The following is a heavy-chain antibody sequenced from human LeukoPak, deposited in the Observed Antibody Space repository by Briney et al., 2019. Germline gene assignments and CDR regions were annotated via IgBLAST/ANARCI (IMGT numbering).Heavy chain of an antibody. CDR1: GGSISSSSYY. Sequence: SETLSLTCTVSGGSISSSSYYWGCIRQPPGKGLEWIGSIYYSGSTYYNPSLKSRVTISVDTSKNQFSLKLSSVTAADTAVYYCADRTTITNTFDIWGQGTMVTVSS. CDR2: IYYSGST. D-gene: IGHD1-7*01. CDR3: ADRTTITNTFDI. J-gene: IGHJ3*02. V-gene: IGHV4-39*01.